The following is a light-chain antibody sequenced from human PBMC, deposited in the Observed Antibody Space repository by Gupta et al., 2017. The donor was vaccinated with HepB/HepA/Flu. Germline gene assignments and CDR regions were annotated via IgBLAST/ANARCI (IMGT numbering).Light chain of an antibody. Sequence: EIVLTQSPATTSLSLGEGATLFCRASQSVSSHLAWYQQKPGQAPRLLIDDASNRATGIPARFSGSGSGTDFTLTISSLEPEEFAIYYCQQRNEWPLTFGQGTRVEIK. J-gene: IGKJ5*01. CDR3: QQRNEWPLT. CDR2: DAS. CDR1: QSVSSH. V-gene: IGKV3-11*01.